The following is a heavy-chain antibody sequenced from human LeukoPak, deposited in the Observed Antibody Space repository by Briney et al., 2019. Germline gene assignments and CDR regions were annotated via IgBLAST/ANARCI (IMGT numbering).Heavy chain of an antibody. CDR3: AKGSAAGRPYYFDY. D-gene: IGHD6-25*01. CDR2: IDSTGAYT. V-gene: IGHV3-23*01. Sequence: GGSLRLSCAASGFIFSNYAMSWVRQAPGKGLEWFSAIDSTGAYTWYADSVKGRITISKDSSKTILYLQMNSLRAEDAAVYFCAKGSAAGRPYYFDYWGQGTLVTVSS. J-gene: IGHJ4*02. CDR1: GFIFSNYA.